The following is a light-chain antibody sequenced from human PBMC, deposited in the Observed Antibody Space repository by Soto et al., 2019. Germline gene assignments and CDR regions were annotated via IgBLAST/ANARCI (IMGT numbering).Light chain of an antibody. CDR2: KAS. CDR3: QLDGSYSPWT. Sequence: DIQMTQSPSTLSASVGDRVTITCRASQSIGSWLAWYQQKPGKAPKLLIYKASSLESGVPSRCSGCGSGTEFTLTISSVQPDDFASCYCQLDGSYSPWTFGQGTKVEIK. V-gene: IGKV1-5*03. J-gene: IGKJ1*01. CDR1: QSIGSW.